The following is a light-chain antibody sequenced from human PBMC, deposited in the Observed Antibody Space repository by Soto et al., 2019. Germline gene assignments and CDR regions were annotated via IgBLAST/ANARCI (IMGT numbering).Light chain of an antibody. Sequence: SYELTQPPSVSVSPGQTASITCSGDKLGDKYACWYQQKPGQSPVLVIYQDSKRPSGIPERFSGSNSGNTATPTISGTQAMDEADYYCQAWDSSTRVVFGGGTKLTVL. V-gene: IGLV3-1*01. CDR2: QDS. J-gene: IGLJ2*01. CDR3: QAWDSSTRVV. CDR1: KLGDKY.